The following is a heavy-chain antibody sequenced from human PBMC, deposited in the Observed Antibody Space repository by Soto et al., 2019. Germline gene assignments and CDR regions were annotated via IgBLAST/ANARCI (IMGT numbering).Heavy chain of an antibody. CDR3: ARGARGYPQDY. J-gene: IGHJ4*02. CDR1: GFTFRSYA. CDR2: ISNDGSNK. D-gene: IGHD3-16*02. Sequence: GGSLRLSCAASGFTFRSYAMHWVRQAPGKGLEWVAVISNDGSNKYYADSVKGRFTISRDNSKNTLYLQMNSLRAEDTAVYYCARGARGYPQDYWGQGTLVTVSS. V-gene: IGHV3-30-3*01.